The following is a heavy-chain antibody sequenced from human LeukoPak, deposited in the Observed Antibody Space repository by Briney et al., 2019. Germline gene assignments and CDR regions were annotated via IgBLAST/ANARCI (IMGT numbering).Heavy chain of an antibody. Sequence: GGSLRLSCAVSGFTFSTSPMGWVRQAPGKGLEWVSSIHAGGSDPFCADSVQGRCTISRDNSKNTLSLQLNNLGAEDTAIYFCGKGVHHFTPFYTWGQGPVATVSS. J-gene: IGHJ4*02. D-gene: IGHD3-10*01. V-gene: IGHV3-23*01. CDR3: GKGVHHFTPFYT. CDR1: GFTFSTSP. CDR2: IHAGGSDP.